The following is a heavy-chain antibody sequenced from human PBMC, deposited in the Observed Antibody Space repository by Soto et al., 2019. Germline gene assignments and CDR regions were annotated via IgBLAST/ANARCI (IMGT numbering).Heavy chain of an antibody. D-gene: IGHD3-3*01. V-gene: IGHV4-34*01. CDR2: INHSGST. Sequence: PSETLSLTCAVYGGSFSGYYWSWIRQPPGKGLEWTGEINHSGSTNYNPSLKSRVTISVDTSKNQFSLKLSSVTAADTAVYYCARGRRGITIFGVVIMGGREVNWFDPWGQGTLVTVSS. J-gene: IGHJ5*02. CDR3: ARGRRGITIFGVVIMGGREVNWFDP. CDR1: GGSFSGYY.